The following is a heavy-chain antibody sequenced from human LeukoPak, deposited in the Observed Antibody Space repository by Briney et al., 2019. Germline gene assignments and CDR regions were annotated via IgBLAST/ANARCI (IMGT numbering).Heavy chain of an antibody. CDR2: INQSGNT. CDR3: GRASPQENIVVVAAAYFDY. V-gene: IGHV4-34*01. D-gene: IGHD2-2*01. CDR1: RGSPTGYY. J-gene: IGHJ4*02. Sequence: PETPSLTPALPRGSPTGYYGSSIPQPPGKRLKWMGEINQSGNTNYHPSTTSRVTIPVDTSKNQSSLKLSSVTAADTAVYYCGRASPQENIVVVAAAYFDYSGQGNLGTVSS.